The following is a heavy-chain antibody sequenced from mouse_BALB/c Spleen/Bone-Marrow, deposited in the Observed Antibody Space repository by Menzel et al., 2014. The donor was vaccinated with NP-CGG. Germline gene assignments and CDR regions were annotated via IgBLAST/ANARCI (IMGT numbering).Heavy chain of an antibody. D-gene: IGHD1-1*01. V-gene: IGHV2-9*02. CDR1: GFSLTSYG. CDR3: ARGSYYEGAMDY. CDR2: IWAGGST. J-gene: IGHJ4*01. Sequence: QVQLKESGPGLVAPSQSLSITCTVSGFSLTSYGVHWVRQPPGKVLEGLGVIWAGGSTNYNSALMSRLSISKDNSKSQVFLKMNSLQTDDTAMYYCARGSYYEGAMDYWGQGTSVTVSS.